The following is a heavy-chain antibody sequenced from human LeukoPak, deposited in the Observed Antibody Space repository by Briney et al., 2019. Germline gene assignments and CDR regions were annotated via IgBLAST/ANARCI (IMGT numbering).Heavy chain of an antibody. J-gene: IGHJ6*04. V-gene: IGHV3-48*03. Sequence: LGGGSLRLSCAASGFTFSSYEMSWARHAPGGGLEWVSYIISSGRTIFHAHSVKGRSTISRDNAKTSLYLQMNSLRAEDTAVYYCAELRITMFGGVWGKGTTVTISS. D-gene: IGHD3-10*02. CDR2: IISSGRTI. CDR1: GFTFSSYE. CDR3: AELRITMFGGV.